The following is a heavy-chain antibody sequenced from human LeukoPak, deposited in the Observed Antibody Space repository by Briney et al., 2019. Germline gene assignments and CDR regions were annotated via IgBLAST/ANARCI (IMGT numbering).Heavy chain of an antibody. CDR1: GFSLSTSGTR. Sequence: SGPTLVXPTQTLTLTCTFSGFSLSTSGTRVNWIRQPPGKALEWLARIDWDDDKFYSTSLKPRLTISKDTSKNQVVLTMTNMDPADTATYYCTRISADSGSSPFDYWGQGTLVTVSS. J-gene: IGHJ4*02. CDR3: TRISADSGSSPFDY. D-gene: IGHD6-6*01. V-gene: IGHV2-70*04. CDR2: IDWDDDK.